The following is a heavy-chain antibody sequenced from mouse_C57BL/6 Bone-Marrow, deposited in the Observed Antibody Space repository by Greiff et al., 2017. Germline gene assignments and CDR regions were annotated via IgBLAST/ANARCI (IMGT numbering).Heavy chain of an antibody. Sequence: QVHVKQSGAELVRPGSSVKLSCKASGYTFTSYWMHWVKQRPIQGLEWIGNIDPSDSETHSNQKFKDKATLTVDKSSSTAYMQLSSLTSEDSAVYYCARPTEEYYGNRGARDYWGQGTSVTVSS. CDR2: IDPSDSET. CDR3: ARPTEEYYGNRGARDY. J-gene: IGHJ4*01. CDR1: GYTFTSYW. D-gene: IGHD2-1*01. V-gene: IGHV1-52*01.